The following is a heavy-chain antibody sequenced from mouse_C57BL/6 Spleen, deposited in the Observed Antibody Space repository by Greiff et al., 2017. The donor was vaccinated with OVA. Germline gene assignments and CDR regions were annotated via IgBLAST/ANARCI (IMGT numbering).Heavy chain of an antibody. CDR1: GYAFSSSW. J-gene: IGHJ2*01. CDR2: IYPGDGDT. D-gene: IGHD4-1*01. Sequence: QVQLQQSGPELVKPGASVKISCKASGYAFSSSWMNWVKQRPGKGLEWIGRIYPGDGDTNYNGKFKGKATLTADKSSSTAYMQLSSLTSEDSAVYFCARSGFGNWDYFDYWGQGTTLTVSS. CDR3: ARSGFGNWDYFDY. V-gene: IGHV1-82*01.